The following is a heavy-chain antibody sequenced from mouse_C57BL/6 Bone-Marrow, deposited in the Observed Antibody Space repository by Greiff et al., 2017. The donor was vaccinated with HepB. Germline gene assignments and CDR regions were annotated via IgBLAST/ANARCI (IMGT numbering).Heavy chain of an antibody. CDR1: GYTFTDYE. Sequence: QVQLQQSGAELVRPGASVTLSCKASGYTFTDYEMHWVKQTPVHGLEWIGAIDPGTGGTAYNQKFKGKAILTAAKSSSTAYMELRSLTSEDSAVYYSTGGLDYAMDYWGQGTSVTVSS. CDR3: TGGLDYAMDY. V-gene: IGHV1-15*01. CDR2: IDPGTGGT. J-gene: IGHJ4*01.